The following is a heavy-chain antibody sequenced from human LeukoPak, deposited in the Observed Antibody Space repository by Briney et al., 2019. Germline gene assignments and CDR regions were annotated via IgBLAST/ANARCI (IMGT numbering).Heavy chain of an antibody. CDR1: GGSISSYY. Sequence: SETLSLTCTVSGGSISSYYWSWIRQPPGKGLEWIGYIYYSGSTNYNPSLKSRVTISVDTSKNQFSLKLSSVTAAGTAVYYCARRSGDGYNFVLYYFDYWGQGTLVTVSS. D-gene: IGHD5-24*01. J-gene: IGHJ4*02. V-gene: IGHV4-59*12. CDR2: IYYSGST. CDR3: ARRSGDGYNFVLYYFDY.